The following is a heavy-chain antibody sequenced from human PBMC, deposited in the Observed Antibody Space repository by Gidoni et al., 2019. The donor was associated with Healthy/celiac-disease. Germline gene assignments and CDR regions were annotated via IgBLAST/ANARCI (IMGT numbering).Heavy chain of an antibody. V-gene: IGHV4-34*01. Sequence: QVQLQQWGAGLLKPSETLSLTCAVYGGSFSGYYWSWIRQPPGKGLEWIGEINHSGSTNYNPSLKSRVTISVDTSKNQFSLKLSSVTAADTAVYYCARLPRYCSGGSCYSEFDYWGQGTLVTVSS. D-gene: IGHD2-15*01. J-gene: IGHJ4*02. CDR1: GGSFSGYY. CDR3: ARLPRYCSGGSCYSEFDY. CDR2: INHSGST.